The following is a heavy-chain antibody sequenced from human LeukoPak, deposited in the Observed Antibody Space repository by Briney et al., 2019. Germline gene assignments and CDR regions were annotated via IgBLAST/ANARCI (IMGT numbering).Heavy chain of an antibody. CDR1: GFTFSDYY. CDR3: AKGSGINHYHWIDP. Sequence: GGSLRLSCAASGFTFSDYYMSWIRQAPGKGLEWVSGISGGGGSTYYADSVKGRFTISRDNSKNTLYLQVDSLRAEDTALYYCAKGSGINHYHWIDPWGQGTLVTVSS. D-gene: IGHD1-14*01. CDR2: ISGGGGST. V-gene: IGHV3-23*01. J-gene: IGHJ5*02.